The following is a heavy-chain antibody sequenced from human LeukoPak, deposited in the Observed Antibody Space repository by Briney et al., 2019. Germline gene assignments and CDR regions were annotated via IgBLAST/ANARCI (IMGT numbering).Heavy chain of an antibody. CDR3: SRGGANDL. J-gene: IGHJ5*02. CDR2: IFTSGST. Sequence: PSETLSLTCTVSGGSITSDYWSWIRQPAGKGLEWMGRIFTSGSTSYNPSLKSRVTMSLDTSKNQFYLKLSSVTAADTAVYLCSRGGANDLWGQGTLVTVSS. V-gene: IGHV4-4*07. D-gene: IGHD3-16*01. CDR1: GGSITSDY.